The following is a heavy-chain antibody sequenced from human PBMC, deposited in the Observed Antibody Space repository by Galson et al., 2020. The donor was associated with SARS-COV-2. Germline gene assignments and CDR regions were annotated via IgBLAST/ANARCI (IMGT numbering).Heavy chain of an antibody. CDR3: AKLEQVGGNY. J-gene: IGHJ4*02. D-gene: IGHD2-8*02. Sequence: AGGSLRLSCAASGFTFSTYRMYWVRQAPGKGLVWVSYINGGGSGATYADSVKGRFTISRDNAKNTLYLQMNSLRTEDSAVYYCAKLEQVGGNYWGQGTLVTVSS. CDR1: GFTFSTYR. V-gene: IGHV3-74*01. CDR2: INGGGSGA.